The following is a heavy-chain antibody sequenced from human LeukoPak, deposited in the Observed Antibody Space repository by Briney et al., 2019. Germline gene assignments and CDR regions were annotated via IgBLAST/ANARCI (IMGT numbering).Heavy chain of an antibody. CDR2: SSSDETYK. Sequence: GGSLRLSCAASGFPFTVYPTHWVRQAPGKGLEWVSVSSSDETYKFYADSVRGRFTISRDDSRNTLFLQMNNLRVEDTAMYYCARESGDRPGLPGRWGQGTLVTVSS. CDR1: GFPFTVYP. V-gene: IGHV3-30*14. D-gene: IGHD1-26*01. J-gene: IGHJ4*02. CDR3: ARESGDRPGLPGR.